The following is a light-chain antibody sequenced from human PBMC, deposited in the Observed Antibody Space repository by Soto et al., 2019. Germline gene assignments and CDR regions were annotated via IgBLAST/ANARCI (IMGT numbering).Light chain of an antibody. CDR2: DAS. Sequence: DIPMTQSPSTLSASVGDRVTITCRASQDIGDSLAWYQQKSGKAPRVLISDASTLDKGVPSRFSGSGSGTDFTLTITSLQPDDFATYYCLRYKSFSWAFGQGTKVEIK. CDR1: QDIGDS. J-gene: IGKJ1*01. V-gene: IGKV1-5*01. CDR3: LRYKSFSWA.